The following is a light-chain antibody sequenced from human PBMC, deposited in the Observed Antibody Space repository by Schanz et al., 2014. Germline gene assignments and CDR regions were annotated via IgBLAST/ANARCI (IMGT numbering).Light chain of an antibody. CDR3: QSYDSSLSGSV. V-gene: IGLV2-11*01. Sequence: QSALTQPRSVSGSPGQSVTISCAGTSSDVGGHNYVSWYQQHPGKAPKLIIYDVSVRPSGVPDRFSGSKSGTSASLAITGLQAEDEADYYCQSYDSSLSGSVFGGGTKLTVL. CDR2: DVS. CDR1: SSDVGGHNY. J-gene: IGLJ3*02.